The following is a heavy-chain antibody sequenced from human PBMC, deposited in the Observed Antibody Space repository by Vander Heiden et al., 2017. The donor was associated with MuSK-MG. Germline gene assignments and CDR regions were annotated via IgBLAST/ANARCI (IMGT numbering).Heavy chain of an antibody. CDR1: GFTFSSYS. CDR2: ISSSSSYI. V-gene: IGHV3-21*01. D-gene: IGHD1-26*01. J-gene: IGHJ3*02. CDR3: ARDRGTWWELLQGDAFDI. Sequence: EVQLVESGGGLVKPGGSLRLSCAASGFTFSSYSMNWVRQAPGKGLEWVSSISSSSSYIYYADSVKGRFTISRDNAKNSLYLQMNSLRAEDTAVYYCARDRGTWWELLQGDAFDIWGQGTMVTVSS.